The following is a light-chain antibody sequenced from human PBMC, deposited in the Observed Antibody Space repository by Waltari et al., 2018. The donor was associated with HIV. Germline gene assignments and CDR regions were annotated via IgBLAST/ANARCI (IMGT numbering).Light chain of an antibody. Sequence: DTQMTQSPSSLSASVGDRVTITCRASQSINVWLAWYQLKPGKAPNLLIFKASSPKSGVPSRFSGSRSGTEFTLTISSLQPDDSATYYCQQYDTSPITFGDGTRVEI. V-gene: IGKV1-5*03. CDR2: KAS. J-gene: IGKJ4*01. CDR3: QQYDTSPIT. CDR1: QSINVW.